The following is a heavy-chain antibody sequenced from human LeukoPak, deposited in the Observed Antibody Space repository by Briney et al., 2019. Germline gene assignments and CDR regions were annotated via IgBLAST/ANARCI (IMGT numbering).Heavy chain of an antibody. CDR1: GFTVSSNS. CDR2: IYSDNT. Sequence: GGSLRLSCTVSGFTVSSNSMSWVRQAPGKGLEWVSFIYSDNTHYSDSVKGRFTISRDNSKNTLYLQMNSLRAEDTAVYYCARGSGYDTFDYWGQGILVTVSS. D-gene: IGHD5-12*01. J-gene: IGHJ4*02. V-gene: IGHV3-53*01. CDR3: ARGSGYDTFDY.